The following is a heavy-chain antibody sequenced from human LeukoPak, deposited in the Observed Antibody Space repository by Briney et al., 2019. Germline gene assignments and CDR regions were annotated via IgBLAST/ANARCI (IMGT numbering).Heavy chain of an antibody. CDR2: IYASGST. CDR1: GGSINNYY. CDR3: ARTPEREYSSGWYYFDY. D-gene: IGHD6-19*01. Sequence: PSETLSLTCTVSGGSINNYYWTWIRQPAGKGLEWIGRIYASGSTNYNPSLKSRVTMSVDTSKNQFSLKLSSVTAADTAVYYCARTPEREYSSGWYYFDYWGQGTLVTVSS. J-gene: IGHJ4*02. V-gene: IGHV4-4*07.